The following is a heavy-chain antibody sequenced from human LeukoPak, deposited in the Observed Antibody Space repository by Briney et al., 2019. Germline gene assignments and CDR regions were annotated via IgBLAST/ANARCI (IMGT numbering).Heavy chain of an antibody. CDR3: ARDRSRWSIADDADV. Sequence: GGPLSLSCAASGFAFNDYWMNCVRKVPGKGLMWVTRLNSDGTNTTYADPVKGRFTVCRDNDKNTLYLQMNSLRAEDTAVYYCARDRSRWSIADDADVWGQGTTVTVSS. CDR1: GFAFNDYW. V-gene: IGHV3-74*01. D-gene: IGHD2-15*01. J-gene: IGHJ6*02. CDR2: LNSDGTNT.